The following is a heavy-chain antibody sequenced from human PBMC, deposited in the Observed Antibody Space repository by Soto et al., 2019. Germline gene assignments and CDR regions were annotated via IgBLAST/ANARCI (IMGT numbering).Heavy chain of an antibody. CDR1: GGTFSSYA. J-gene: IGHJ5*02. V-gene: IGHV1-69*01. D-gene: IGHD3-22*01. CDR3: ARDRGPSSGYYPYWFDP. Sequence: SVKVSFKASGGTFSSYAISWVRQTPGQGLEWMGEIIPIFGTANYAQKFQGRVTITADESTSTAYMELSSLRSEETAVYYCARDRGPSSGYYPYWFDPWGQGTLVTVSS. CDR2: IIPIFGTA.